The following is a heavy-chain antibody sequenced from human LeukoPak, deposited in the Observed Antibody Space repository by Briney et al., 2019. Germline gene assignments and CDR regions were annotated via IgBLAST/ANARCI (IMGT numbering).Heavy chain of an antibody. D-gene: IGHD2-21*01. V-gene: IGHV3-7*01. CDR3: ASGHGDSYFEY. J-gene: IGHJ4*02. Sequence: GGSLRLSCAASGFTFSSYAMSWVRQAPGKGLEWVANMKQDGSEKYYVDSVKGRFTISRDNAKNSLYLQMSSLTAEDTAVYYCASGHGDSYFEYWGQGTLVTVSS. CDR1: GFTFSSYA. CDR2: MKQDGSEK.